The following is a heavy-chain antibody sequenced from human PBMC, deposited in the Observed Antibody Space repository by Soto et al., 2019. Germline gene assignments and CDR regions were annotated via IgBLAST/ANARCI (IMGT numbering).Heavy chain of an antibody. V-gene: IGHV3-33*01. CDR1: GFTFSSYG. J-gene: IGHJ6*02. Sequence: PGGSLRLSCAASGFTFSSYGMHWVRQAPGKGLEWVAVIWYDGSNKYYADSVKGRFTISRDNSKNTLYLQMNSLRAEDTAVYYWARDFIGYFDLRGMDVWGQGTTVTVSS. CDR3: ARDFIGYFDLRGMDV. CDR2: IWYDGSNK. D-gene: IGHD3-9*01.